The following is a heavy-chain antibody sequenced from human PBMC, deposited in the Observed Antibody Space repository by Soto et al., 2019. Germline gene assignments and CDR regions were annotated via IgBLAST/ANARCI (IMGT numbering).Heavy chain of an antibody. CDR1: GGPISSSSYY. CDR3: ARHGDSSGYGLGY. CDR2: IYYSGST. V-gene: IGHV4-39*01. D-gene: IGHD3-22*01. J-gene: IGHJ4*02. Sequence: QLQLQESGPGLVKPSETLSLTCTVSGGPISSSSYYWGWIRQPPGKGLEWIGSIYYSGSTYYNPSLKSRVTISVDTSKNQFSLKLSSVTAADTAVYYCARHGDSSGYGLGYWGQGTLVTVSS.